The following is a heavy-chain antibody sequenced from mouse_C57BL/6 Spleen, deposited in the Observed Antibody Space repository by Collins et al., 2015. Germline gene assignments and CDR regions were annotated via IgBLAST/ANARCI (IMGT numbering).Heavy chain of an antibody. J-gene: IGHJ1*03. CDR2: IRNKANGYTT. CDR1: GFTFTDYY. CDR3: ARWGVYWYFDV. Sequence: EVKLVESGGGLVQPGGSLSLSCAASGFTFTDYYMSWVRQPPGKALEWLGFIRNKANGYTTEYSASVKGRFTISRDNSQSILYLQMNALRAEDSATYYCARWGVYWYFDVWGTGTTVTVSS. V-gene: IGHV7-3*01.